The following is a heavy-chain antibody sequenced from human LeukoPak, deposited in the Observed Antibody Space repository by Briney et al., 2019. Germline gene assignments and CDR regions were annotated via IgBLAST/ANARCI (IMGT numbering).Heavy chain of an antibody. V-gene: IGHV3-53*01. CDR1: SNX. CDR3: AISSGWYLGNFDY. Sequence: SNXMXXVRQAPGXGLEWVSVIYSGGSTYYADSVKGRFTISRDNSKNTLYLQMNSLRAVDTAVYYCAISSGWYLGNFDYWGQGTLVTVSS. D-gene: IGHD6-19*01. J-gene: IGHJ4*02. CDR2: IYSGGST.